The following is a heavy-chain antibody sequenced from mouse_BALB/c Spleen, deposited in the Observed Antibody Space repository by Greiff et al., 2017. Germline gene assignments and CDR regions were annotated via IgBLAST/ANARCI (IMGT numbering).Heavy chain of an antibody. CDR3: TRERGGLYYAMDY. Sequence: QVQLQQSGAELVRPGASVKLSCKASGYTFTSYWINWVKQRPGQGLEWIGNIYPSDSYTNYNQKFKDKATLTVDKSSSTAYMQLSSPTSEDSAVYYCTRERGGLYYAMDYWGQGTSVTVSS. J-gene: IGHJ4*01. CDR2: IYPSDSYT. CDR1: GYTFTSYW. V-gene: IGHV1-69*02.